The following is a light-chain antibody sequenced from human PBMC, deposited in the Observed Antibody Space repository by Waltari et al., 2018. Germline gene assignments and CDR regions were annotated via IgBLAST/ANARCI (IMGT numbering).Light chain of an antibody. Sequence: QSALTQPASVSGSPGQSITISCTGTSSDVGGYNYVPWYQQHPGKAPKLMIYEVNKRPSGVSDRFSGSKSGNTASRTISGLQAEDEADYYCTSYTSSITYVFGTGTKVTVL. V-gene: IGLV2-14*01. CDR2: EVN. J-gene: IGLJ1*01. CDR3: TSYTSSITYV. CDR1: SSDVGGYNY.